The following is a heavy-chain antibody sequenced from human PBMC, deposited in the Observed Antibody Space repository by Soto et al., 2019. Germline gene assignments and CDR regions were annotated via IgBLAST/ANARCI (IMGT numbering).Heavy chain of an antibody. Sequence: GGSLRLSCAAPGFTFSSYAMSWVRQAPGKGMEWVSAISGSGGNPYYADSVEGRFTITRDNSKNTLYLQMNSLRAEATTVYDCAKDRSPTTVVLPVWSPNWFDPWGQGTLVTVSS. CDR3: AKDRSPTTVVLPVWSPNWFDP. CDR2: ISGSGGNP. CDR1: GFTFSSYA. V-gene: IGHV3-23*01. J-gene: IGHJ5*02. D-gene: IGHD4-17*01.